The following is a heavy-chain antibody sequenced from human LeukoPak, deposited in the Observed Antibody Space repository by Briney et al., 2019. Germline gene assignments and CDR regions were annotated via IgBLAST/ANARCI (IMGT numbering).Heavy chain of an antibody. CDR3: ARVNSGSYFILDIDY. CDR2: ISAYNGNT. CDR1: GYTFTSYG. Sequence: ASVKVSCKASGYTFTSYGISWVRQAPGQGLEWMGWISAYNGNTNYAQKLQGRVTMTTDTSTSTAYMELRSLRSDDTAVYYCARVNSGSYFILDIDYWGQGTLVTASS. D-gene: IGHD1-26*01. V-gene: IGHV1-18*01. J-gene: IGHJ4*02.